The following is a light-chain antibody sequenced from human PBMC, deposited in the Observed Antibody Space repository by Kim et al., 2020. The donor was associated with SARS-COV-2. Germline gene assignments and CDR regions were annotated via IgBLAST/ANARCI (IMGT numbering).Light chain of an antibody. V-gene: IGLV3-21*04. CDR1: NIGSKS. J-gene: IGLJ2*01. CDR3: QVWDSSSDHVV. Sequence: APGKPARITCGGNNIGSKSVHCYQQKPGQAPVLVIYYDSDRPSGIPERFSGSNSGNTATLTISRVEAGDEADYYCQVWDSSSDHVVFGGGTKLTVL. CDR2: YDS.